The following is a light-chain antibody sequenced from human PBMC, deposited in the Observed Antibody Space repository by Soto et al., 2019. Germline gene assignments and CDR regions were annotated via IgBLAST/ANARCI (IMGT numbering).Light chain of an antibody. CDR1: QSISIY. Sequence: DIPLTQSPSSLSASVGDRVTITCRASQSISIYLNWYQHKPGRAPKLLIFGAATLHTGVPPRFSGRGSGTNFTLTITSLQAEDFATYYCQQSYTSLALTFGGGTKVEI. J-gene: IGKJ4*01. CDR2: GAA. V-gene: IGKV1-39*01. CDR3: QQSYTSLALT.